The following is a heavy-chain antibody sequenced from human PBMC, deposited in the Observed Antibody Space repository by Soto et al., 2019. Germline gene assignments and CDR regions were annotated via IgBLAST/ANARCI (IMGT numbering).Heavy chain of an antibody. Sequence: ASVKVSCKASGGTYSSYSISWVRQAPGQGLEWMGGIIPIFGTANYAQKFQGRVTITADESTSTAYMELSSLRSEDTAVYYCGRDKGEMATIVAFDIWGQGTMVSVSS. CDR2: IIPIFGTA. J-gene: IGHJ3*02. CDR3: GRDKGEMATIVAFDI. V-gene: IGHV1-69*13. CDR1: GGTYSSYS. D-gene: IGHD5-12*01.